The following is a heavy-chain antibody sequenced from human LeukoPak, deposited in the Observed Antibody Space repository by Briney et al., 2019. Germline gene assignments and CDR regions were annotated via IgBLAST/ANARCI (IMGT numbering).Heavy chain of an antibody. J-gene: IGHJ3*02. CDR2: ISASGDVT. V-gene: IGHV3-23*01. D-gene: IGHD1-1*01. CDR3: AKDTTAAFDI. Sequence: GGSLRLSCAASGFTFSKFPMGWVRQAPGRGLEWVSAISASGDVTFYADSLRGRFTISRDNSKSTLYLQMNGLRAEDTAIFYCAKDTTAAFDIWGQGTMVTVSS. CDR1: GFTFSKFP.